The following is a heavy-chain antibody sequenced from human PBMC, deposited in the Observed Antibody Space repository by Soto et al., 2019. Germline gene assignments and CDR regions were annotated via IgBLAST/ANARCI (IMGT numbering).Heavy chain of an antibody. CDR1: GGSISSSSYY. CDR2: IYYSGST. Sequence: QLQLQESGPGLVKPSETLSLTCTVSGGSISSSSYYWGWIRQPPGKGLEWIGSIYYSGSTYYNPSLTSRVTISVDTSKNQFSLKLSSVTAADTAVYYCAVGYCSSTSCYGDGWFDPWGQGTLVTVSS. V-gene: IGHV4-39*01. CDR3: AVGYCSSTSCYGDGWFDP. J-gene: IGHJ5*02. D-gene: IGHD2-2*03.